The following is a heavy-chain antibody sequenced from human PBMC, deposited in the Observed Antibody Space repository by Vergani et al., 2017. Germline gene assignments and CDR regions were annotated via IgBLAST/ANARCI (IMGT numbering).Heavy chain of an antibody. J-gene: IGHJ6*02. D-gene: IGHD3-3*01. V-gene: IGHV3-23*01. CDR2: ISGSGGST. CDR1: GFTFSSYA. Sequence: EVQLLESGGGLVQPGGSLRLSCAASGFTFSSYAMSWVRQAPGKGLEWVSAISGSGGSTYYADSVKGRFTISRDNSKNTLYLQMNSLRSDDTAVYYGARDSEDDFGSGYDVLPYYYYGMDVWGQGTTVTVSS. CDR3: ARDSEDDFGSGYDVLPYYYYGMDV.